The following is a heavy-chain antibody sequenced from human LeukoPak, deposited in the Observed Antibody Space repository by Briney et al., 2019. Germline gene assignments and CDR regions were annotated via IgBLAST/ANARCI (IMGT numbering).Heavy chain of an antibody. J-gene: IGHJ6*02. CDR3: ARGLYTAIRGYYYYGMDV. CDR1: GYTFTSYG. CDR2: ISAYNGNT. D-gene: IGHD5-18*01. V-gene: IGHV1-18*01. Sequence: ASVTVSCKASGYTFTSYGISWVRQAPGQGVEWMGWISAYNGNTNYAQKLQGRVTITTDTSTSTAYMELRSLRSDDTAVYYCARGLYTAIRGYYYYGMDVWGQGTTVTVSS.